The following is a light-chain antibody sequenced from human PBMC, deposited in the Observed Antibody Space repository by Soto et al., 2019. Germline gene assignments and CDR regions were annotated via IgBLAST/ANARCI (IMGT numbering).Light chain of an antibody. V-gene: IGKV3-20*01. J-gene: IGKJ1*01. CDR2: GAS. Sequence: EIVLTQSPGTLSLSPGERATLSCRASQSVSSSYLAWYQQKPGQAPRLLIYGASSRAAGIPDRFSGSGSGTVFTLTISRLEPEDFAVYYCLHYKDWPRWTFGQGTKVDIK. CDR3: LHYKDWPRWT. CDR1: QSVSSSY.